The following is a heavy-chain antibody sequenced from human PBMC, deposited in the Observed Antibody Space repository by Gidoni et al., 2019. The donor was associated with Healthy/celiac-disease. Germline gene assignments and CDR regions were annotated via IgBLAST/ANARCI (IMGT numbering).Heavy chain of an antibody. J-gene: IGHJ6*02. CDR2: IYYLGST. CDR1: GGSVSSYY. V-gene: IGHV4-59*02. Sequence: QVQLQESVPGLVKPSETLSLTCTVSGGSVSSYYWSWIRQPPGKGLEWCGYIYYLGSTNYNPPRKSRVTISVDTAKNQFSLKRSYVTAADTAVYYCASHCRAGVYYGMDVWGQGTTVTVS. CDR3: ASHCRAGVYYGMDV. D-gene: IGHD2-21*02.